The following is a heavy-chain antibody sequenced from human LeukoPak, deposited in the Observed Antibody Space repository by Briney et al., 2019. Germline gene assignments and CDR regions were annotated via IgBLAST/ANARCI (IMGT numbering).Heavy chain of an antibody. J-gene: IGHJ4*02. Sequence: SETLSLTCTVSGGSISSSSYYWGWIRQPPGKGLEWIGSIYYSGSTYYNPSLKSRVTISVDTSKNQFSLKLSSVTAADTAVYYCASQGGLCSGGSCYSRWSYFDYWGQGTLVTVSS. CDR2: IYYSGST. CDR3: ASQGGLCSGGSCYSRWSYFDY. D-gene: IGHD2-15*01. CDR1: GGSISSSSYY. V-gene: IGHV4-39*01.